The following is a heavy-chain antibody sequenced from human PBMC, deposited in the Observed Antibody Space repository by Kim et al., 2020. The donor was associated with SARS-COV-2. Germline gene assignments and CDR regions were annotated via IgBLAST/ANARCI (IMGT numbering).Heavy chain of an antibody. CDR1: GGSFSGYY. Sequence: SETLSLTCAVYGGSFSGYYWSWIRQPPGKGLEWIGEINHSGSTNYNPSLKSRVTISVDTSKNQFSLKLSSVTAADTAVYYCARGARGVVAAQDTYYFDYWGQGTLVTVSS. V-gene: IGHV4-34*01. D-gene: IGHD2-15*01. CDR2: INHSGST. J-gene: IGHJ4*02. CDR3: ARGARGVVAAQDTYYFDY.